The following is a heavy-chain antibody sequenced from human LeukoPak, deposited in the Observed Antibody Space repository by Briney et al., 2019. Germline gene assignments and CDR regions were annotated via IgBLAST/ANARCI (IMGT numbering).Heavy chain of an antibody. V-gene: IGHV4-39*01. Sequence: PSETLSLTWTVSGGSISSSSYYWGWIRQPPGKGLEWIGSIYYSGSTYYNPSLKSRVTISVDTSKNQFSLKLSSVTAADTAVYYCGCSGGSCLNFDPWGQGTLVTVSS. D-gene: IGHD2-15*01. CDR3: GCSGGSCLNFDP. J-gene: IGHJ5*02. CDR1: GGSISSSSYY. CDR2: IYYSGST.